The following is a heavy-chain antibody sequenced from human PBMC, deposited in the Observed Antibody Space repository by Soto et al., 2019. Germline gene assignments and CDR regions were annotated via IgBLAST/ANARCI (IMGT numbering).Heavy chain of an antibody. J-gene: IGHJ4*02. D-gene: IGHD6-19*01. V-gene: IGHV3-30*03. CDR3: ATQLRGSGWYPLDS. Sequence: GGSLRLSCTASEFSLSSSDMHWVRRAPGKGLEWLAVSSFDGTQQFYGDSVQGRFTVFRDNSTNTLYLEMNSLRTEDTAVFYCATQLRGSGWYPLDSWGQGTPVTVSS. CDR2: SSFDGTQQ. CDR1: EFSLSSSD.